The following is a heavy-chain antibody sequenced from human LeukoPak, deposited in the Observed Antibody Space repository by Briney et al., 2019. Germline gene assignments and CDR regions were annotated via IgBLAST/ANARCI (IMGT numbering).Heavy chain of an antibody. V-gene: IGHV3-53*04. J-gene: IGHJ4*02. D-gene: IGHD6-19*01. CDR3: ARESSVSGWYIY. CDR2: IYRGGDT. Sequence: GGSLRLSCAASGFTVSTSYMSWVRQAPGKGLEWVSTIYRGGDTYYADSVKGRFTISRPNSRNALYLQMNSLRSEDTAVYYCARESSVSGWYIYWGQGTLVTVSS. CDR1: GFTVSTSY.